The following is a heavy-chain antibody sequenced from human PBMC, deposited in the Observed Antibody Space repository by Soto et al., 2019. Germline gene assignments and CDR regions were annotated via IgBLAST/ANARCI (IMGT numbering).Heavy chain of an antibody. J-gene: IGHJ4*02. D-gene: IGHD5-12*01. CDR1: GYTFTSYA. CDR2: INAGNGNT. V-gene: IGHV1-3*01. CDR3: ASRVGSGYDPFDY. Sequence: QVQLVQSEAEVKKPGASVKVSCKASGYTFTSYAMHWVRQAHGQRLEWMGWINAGNGNTKYSQKFQGRVTITRDTFASTAYMELSSLRSEDTAVYYCASRVGSGYDPFDYWGQGTLVTVSS.